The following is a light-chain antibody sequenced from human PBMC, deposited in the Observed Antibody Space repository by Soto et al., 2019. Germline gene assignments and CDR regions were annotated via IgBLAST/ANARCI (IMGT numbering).Light chain of an antibody. V-gene: IGKV1-5*03. J-gene: IGKJ1*01. CDR3: QQYNTFWT. CDR1: QSVNNW. CDR2: KAS. Sequence: DTQMTQSPSTLSASVGDRVTITCRASQSVNNWLAWYQQKPGKAPKLLIYKASSLASGVPSRFSGGGSGTEFTLTISSLQPDDFATYYCQQYNTFWTFGQGTKVEI.